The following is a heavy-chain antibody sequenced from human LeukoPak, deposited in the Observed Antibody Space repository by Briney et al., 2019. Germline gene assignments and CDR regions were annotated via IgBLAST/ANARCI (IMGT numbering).Heavy chain of an antibody. CDR3: ATYRQVLLPFES. CDR2: IFPSGGEI. CDR1: GFTFSTFA. V-gene: IGHV3-23*01. D-gene: IGHD2-8*02. J-gene: IGHJ4*02. Sequence: GGSLRLSCAASGFTFSTFAMIWVRQPPGKGLEWVSSIFPSGGEIHYADSVRGRFTIARDNSKSTLSLQMNSLRAEDTAIYYCATYRQVLLPFESWGQGTLVTVSP.